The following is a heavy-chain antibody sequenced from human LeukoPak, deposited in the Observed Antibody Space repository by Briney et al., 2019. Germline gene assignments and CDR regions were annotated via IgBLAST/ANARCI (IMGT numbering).Heavy chain of an antibody. Sequence: SETLSLTWAVYGGSFSGYYWSWIRQPPGKGLEWIGEINHSGSTNYNPSLKSRVTISVDTSKNQFSLKLSSVTAADTAVYYCARAIAVAGLLYYFDYWGQGTLVTVSS. V-gene: IGHV4-34*01. CDR2: INHSGST. D-gene: IGHD6-19*01. CDR3: ARAIAVAGLLYYFDY. J-gene: IGHJ4*02. CDR1: GGSFSGYY.